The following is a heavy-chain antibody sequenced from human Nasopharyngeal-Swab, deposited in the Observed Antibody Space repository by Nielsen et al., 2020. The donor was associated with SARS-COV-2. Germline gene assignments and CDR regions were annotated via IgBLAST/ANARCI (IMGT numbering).Heavy chain of an antibody. CDR3: ARAGGRSYYDILTGYSNWFDP. D-gene: IGHD3-9*01. Sequence: SETLSLTCTVSGGSISSYYWSWIRQPPGKGLEWIGYIYYSGSTNYNPSLKRRVTISVETSKNQFSLKLSSVTAADTAVYYCARAGGRSYYDILTGYSNWFDPWGQGTLVTVSS. CDR1: GGSISSYY. CDR2: IYYSGST. J-gene: IGHJ5*02. V-gene: IGHV4-59*01.